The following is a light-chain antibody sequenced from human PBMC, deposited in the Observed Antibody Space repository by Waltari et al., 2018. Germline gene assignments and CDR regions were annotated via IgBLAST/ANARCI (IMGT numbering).Light chain of an antibody. CDR3: QQRSNWLT. J-gene: IGKJ4*01. Sequence: EVVLTQSPVTLSLSPGERATLSCRASQVVTSYLAWYQQKPGQSPRLLIYDASNRATGIPARFSGSGSGTDFTLTISSLEPEDFAVYYCQQRSNWLTFGGGTKVEIK. CDR2: DAS. CDR1: QVVTSY. V-gene: IGKV3-11*01.